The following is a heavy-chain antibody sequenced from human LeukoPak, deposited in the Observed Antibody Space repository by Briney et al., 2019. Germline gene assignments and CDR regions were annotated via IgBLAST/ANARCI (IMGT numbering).Heavy chain of an antibody. CDR2: ISSSSSYI. Sequence: GGSLRLSCAASGFIFSDHYMYWVRQAPGKGLEWVSSISSSSSYIYYADSVKGRFTISRDNAKNSLYLQMNSLRAKDTAVYYCARDPGYCSSTSCVAWGQGTLVTVSS. CDR3: ARDPGYCSSTSCVA. J-gene: IGHJ5*02. D-gene: IGHD2-2*01. V-gene: IGHV3-21*01. CDR1: GFIFSDHY.